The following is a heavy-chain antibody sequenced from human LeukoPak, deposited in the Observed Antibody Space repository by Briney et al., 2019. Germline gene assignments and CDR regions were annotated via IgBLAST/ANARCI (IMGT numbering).Heavy chain of an antibody. CDR3: ARSQSVLWGSYRYSPTTPFDY. J-gene: IGHJ4*02. Sequence: SETLSLTCAVYGGSFSGYYWSWIRQPPGKGLEWIGEINHSGSTNYNPSLKSRVTISVDTSKNQFSLKLSFVTAAGTAVYYCARSQSVLWGSYRYSPTTPFDYWGQGTLVTVSS. CDR1: GGSFSGYY. V-gene: IGHV4-34*01. D-gene: IGHD3-16*02. CDR2: INHSGST.